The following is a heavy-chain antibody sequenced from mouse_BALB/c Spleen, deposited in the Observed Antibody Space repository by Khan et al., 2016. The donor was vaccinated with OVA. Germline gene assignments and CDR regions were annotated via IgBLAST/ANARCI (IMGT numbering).Heavy chain of an antibody. CDR1: GFNIKDTY. V-gene: IGHV14-3*02. CDR3: ARDYWDVFAY. Sequence: EVQLQQSGAELMKPGASVKLSCTASGFNIKDTYMHWVKQRPEQGLEWIGRIDPANGNTKYDPKFQGKATITTDTPSNTAYLQLSSLTSEDTAVDYCARDYWDVFAYWGQGTLVTVCA. D-gene: IGHD4-1*01. CDR2: IDPANGNT. J-gene: IGHJ3*01.